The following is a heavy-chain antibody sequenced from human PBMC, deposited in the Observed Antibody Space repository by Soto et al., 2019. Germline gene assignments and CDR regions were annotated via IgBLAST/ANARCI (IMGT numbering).Heavy chain of an antibody. J-gene: IGHJ5*02. CDR2: IFPSDSDT. V-gene: IGHV5-51*01. D-gene: IGHD3-22*01. CDR3: GRNDTSGYFNWFDP. CDR1: GYRFTAYW. Sequence: PGESLKISCRTSGYRFTAYWIAWVRQMPGKGLEWMGIIFPSDSDTKYSPSFQGQVTISADRSTSTVFLQWASLKASDTAVFFCGRNDTSGYFNWFDPWGQGTLVTVSS.